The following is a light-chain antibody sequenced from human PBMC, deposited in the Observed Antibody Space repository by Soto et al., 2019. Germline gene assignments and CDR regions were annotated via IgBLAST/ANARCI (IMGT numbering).Light chain of an antibody. CDR3: LQHNRYPLT. V-gene: IGKV1-17*01. J-gene: IGKJ4*01. CDR2: VAS. Sequence: DIQMTQSPSSLSASVGDRVTITCRASQDIRNDLGWFQQEPGKAPKRLIYVASSLQSGVPSRFSGSGSGTEFTLTISSLQPEDFATYYCLQHNRYPLTFGGGTKVEIK. CDR1: QDIRND.